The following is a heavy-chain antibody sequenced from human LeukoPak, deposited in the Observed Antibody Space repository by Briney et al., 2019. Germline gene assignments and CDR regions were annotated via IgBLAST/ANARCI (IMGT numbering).Heavy chain of an antibody. CDR3: ARDQYYYDSSGYPALLGY. CDR2: IIPIFGTA. D-gene: IGHD3-22*01. V-gene: IGHV1-69*13. Sequence: VASVKVSCKASGGTFSSYAISWVRQAPGQGLEWMGGIIPIFGTANYAQKFQGRVTITADESTSTAYMELSSLRSEDTAVYYCARDQYYYDSSGYPALLGYWGQGTLVTVSS. CDR1: GGTFSSYA. J-gene: IGHJ4*02.